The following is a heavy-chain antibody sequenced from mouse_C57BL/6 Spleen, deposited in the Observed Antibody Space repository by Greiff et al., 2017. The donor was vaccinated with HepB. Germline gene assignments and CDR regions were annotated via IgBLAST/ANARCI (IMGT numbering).Heavy chain of an antibody. Sequence: QVQLQQSGAELVRPGASVKLSCKASGYTFTDYYINWVKQRPGQGLEWIARIYPGSGNTYYNEKFKGKATLTAEKSSSTAYMQLSSLTSEDSAVYFCARYYGYDVGYFDVWGTGTTVTVSS. V-gene: IGHV1-76*01. CDR3: ARYYGYDVGYFDV. D-gene: IGHD2-2*01. J-gene: IGHJ1*03. CDR1: GYTFTDYY. CDR2: IYPGSGNT.